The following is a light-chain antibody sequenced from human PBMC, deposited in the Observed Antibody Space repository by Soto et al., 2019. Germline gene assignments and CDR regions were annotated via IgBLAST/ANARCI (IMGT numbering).Light chain of an antibody. V-gene: IGLV2-11*01. Sequence: QAVVAPPRLMSGSPGQSVTLPCPGNGKYVGAYNYVSWYQQHPGRPPKLMIYDVARWPSGVPDRFSGSKSGNTASLTISGLQAEDEADYFCCSYAGGYTYLFGTGTKVTVL. CDR1: GKYVGAYNY. CDR2: DVA. CDR3: CSYAGGYTYL. J-gene: IGLJ1*01.